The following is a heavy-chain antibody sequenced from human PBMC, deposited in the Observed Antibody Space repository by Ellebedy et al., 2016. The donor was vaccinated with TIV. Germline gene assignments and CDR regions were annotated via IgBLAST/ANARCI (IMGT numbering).Heavy chain of an antibody. CDR3: ARGHGMYYYGSGSYYAFDI. J-gene: IGHJ3*02. V-gene: IGHV4-4*07. CDR2: IYTSGST. CDR1: GGSISSYY. D-gene: IGHD3-10*01. Sequence: SETLSLTCTVSGGSISSYYWSWIRQPAGKGLEWIGRIYTSGSTNYNPSLKSRVTMSVDTSKNQFSLKLSSVTAADTAVYYCARGHGMYYYGSGSYYAFDIWGQGTMVTVSS.